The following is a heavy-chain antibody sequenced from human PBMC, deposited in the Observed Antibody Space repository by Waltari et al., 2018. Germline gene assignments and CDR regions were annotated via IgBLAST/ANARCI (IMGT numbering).Heavy chain of an antibody. D-gene: IGHD3-10*01. J-gene: IGHJ6*02. Sequence: EVQLVESGGGLIQPGGSLRLSCAASGFTVRSNYMSWARQAPGKGLEWVSVIYSGGSTYYADSVKGRFTISRDNSKNTLYLQMNSLRAEDTAVYYCARDDITRYGMDVWGQGTTVTVSS. V-gene: IGHV3-53*01. CDR1: GFTVRSNY. CDR3: ARDDITRYGMDV. CDR2: IYSGGST.